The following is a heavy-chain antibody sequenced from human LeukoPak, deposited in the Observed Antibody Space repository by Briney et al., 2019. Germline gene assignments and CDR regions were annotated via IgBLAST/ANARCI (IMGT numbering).Heavy chain of an antibody. CDR2: IYYSGST. V-gene: IGHV4-59*04. CDR3: ASFLPKSHWFDP. CDR1: GGPISSYY. J-gene: IGHJ5*02. Sequence: SETLSLTCTVSGGPISSYYWSWIRQPPGKGLEWIGYIYYSGSTYYNPSLKSRVTISVDTSKNQFSLKLSSVTAADTAVYYCASFLPKSHWFDPWGQGTLVTVSS.